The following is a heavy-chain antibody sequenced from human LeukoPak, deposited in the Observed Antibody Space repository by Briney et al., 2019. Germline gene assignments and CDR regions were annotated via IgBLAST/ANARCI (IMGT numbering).Heavy chain of an antibody. J-gene: IGHJ5*02. D-gene: IGHD3-10*01. CDR3: ARRFTGMVRGVIPYNWFDP. V-gene: IGHV4-39*07. CDR1: SGSISTSNYY. CDR2: INHSGST. Sequence: SETLSLTCTVSSGSISTSNYYWGWVRQPPGKGLEWIGEINHSGSTNYNPSLKSRVTISVDTSKNQFSLKLSSVTAADTAVYYCARRFTGMVRGVIPYNWFDPWGQGTLVTVSS.